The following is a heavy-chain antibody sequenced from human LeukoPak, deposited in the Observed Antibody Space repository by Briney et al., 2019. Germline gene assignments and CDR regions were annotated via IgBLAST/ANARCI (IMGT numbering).Heavy chain of an antibody. D-gene: IGHD3-9*01. CDR1: GFTFSSYG. J-gene: IGHJ4*02. Sequence: GGSLRLSCAASGFTFSSYGMHWVRQAPGKGLEWVAVISYDGSNKYYADSVKGRFTISRDNSKNTLYLQMNSLRAEDTAVYYCAKVLRYFDWLFPLDYWGQGTLVTVSS. CDR2: ISYDGSNK. CDR3: AKVLRYFDWLFPLDY. V-gene: IGHV3-30*18.